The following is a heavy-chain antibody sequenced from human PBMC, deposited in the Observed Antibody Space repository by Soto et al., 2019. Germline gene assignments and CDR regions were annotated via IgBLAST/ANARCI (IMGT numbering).Heavy chain of an antibody. D-gene: IGHD6-6*01. CDR1: GFNYNNYG. CDR2: ISGSGGTT. J-gene: IGHJ4*02. CDR3: AKGAYVSSSPPFDC. V-gene: IGHV3-23*01. Sequence: SWGTLRLSYDASGFNYNNYGMRRVRKPPGKGLQWVSTISGSGGTTDYADSVKGRFTISRDNSKNTLDLQMNSLRAEDMALYYCAKGAYVSSSPPFDCWGQGPVVTV.